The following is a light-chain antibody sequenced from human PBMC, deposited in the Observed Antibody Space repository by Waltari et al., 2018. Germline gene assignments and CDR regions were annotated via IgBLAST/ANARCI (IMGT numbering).Light chain of an antibody. V-gene: IGKV1-39*01. CDR2: AAS. CDR1: QSISHY. J-gene: IGKJ1*01. Sequence: DIQMTQSPSSLSASVGDGVTITCRASQSISHYLNWYQQKPLKAPKLLMFAASGLQSGVPSRFSGSGSGTDFTLTINNLQPEDFATYYCQQSYSSPWTFGQGTRVEIK. CDR3: QQSYSSPWT.